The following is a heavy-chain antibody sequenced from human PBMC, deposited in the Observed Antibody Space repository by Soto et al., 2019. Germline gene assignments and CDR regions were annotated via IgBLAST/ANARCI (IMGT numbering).Heavy chain of an antibody. Sequence: GGSLRLSCAASGFTFSSYAMSWVRQAPGKGLEWVSAISGSGGSTYYADPVKGRFTISRDNSKNTLYLQMNSLRAEDTAVYYCAKDLRSIAVAGTIDYWGQGTLVTVSS. CDR1: GFTFSSYA. CDR2: ISGSGGST. V-gene: IGHV3-23*01. CDR3: AKDLRSIAVAGTIDY. D-gene: IGHD6-19*01. J-gene: IGHJ4*02.